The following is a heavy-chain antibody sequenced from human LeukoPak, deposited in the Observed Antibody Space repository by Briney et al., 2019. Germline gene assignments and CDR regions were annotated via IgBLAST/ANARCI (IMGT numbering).Heavy chain of an antibody. J-gene: IGHJ6*03. Sequence: PGGSLRLSCAPSGFTFSSYEMFWVRQAPVKALEWVSYISSSGSTIYYADCVKGRFTISRDNAKNSLYLQMDSLRVEDTAEYYCARDPYSGNYGAYYYYYMDVWGKGTTVTVSS. CDR1: GFTFSSYE. D-gene: IGHD1-26*01. CDR2: ISSSGSTI. CDR3: ARDPYSGNYGAYYYYYMDV. V-gene: IGHV3-48*03.